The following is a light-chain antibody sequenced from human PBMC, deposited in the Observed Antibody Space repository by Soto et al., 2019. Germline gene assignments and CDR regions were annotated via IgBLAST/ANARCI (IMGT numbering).Light chain of an antibody. CDR1: QGISKY. CDR3: QKYNSAPQT. CDR2: AAS. Sequence: DIQMTQSPSSLSASVGDRVTITCRASQGISKYLAWYQQKPGKVPTLLIYAASTLQSGVPSRFSGSGSGTHFTLTISSLQPEDGATYYCQKYNSAPQTFGQGTKVEIK. J-gene: IGKJ1*01. V-gene: IGKV1-27*01.